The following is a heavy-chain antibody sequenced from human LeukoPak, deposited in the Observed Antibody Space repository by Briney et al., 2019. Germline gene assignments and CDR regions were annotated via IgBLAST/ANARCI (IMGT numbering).Heavy chain of an antibody. CDR1: GFTFSSYG. CDR2: IRYDGSNK. J-gene: IGHJ4*02. Sequence: GGSLRLSCAASGFTFSSYGMHWVRQAPGKGLEWVAFIRYDGSNKYYAASVKGRFTISRDNSKNTLYLQMNSLRAEDTAVYYCAKDHAKGVVVPAAMGGWGQGTLVTVSS. CDR3: AKDHAKGVVVPAAMGG. V-gene: IGHV3-30*02. D-gene: IGHD2-2*01.